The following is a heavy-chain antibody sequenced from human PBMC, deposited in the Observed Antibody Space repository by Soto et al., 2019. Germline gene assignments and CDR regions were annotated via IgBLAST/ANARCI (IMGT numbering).Heavy chain of an antibody. V-gene: IGHV3-74*01. Sequence: GGSLRLSCAASGFDFTNSWMHWVRQAPGKGLVWVSHVNSDGSITTYADSVKGRFTISRDNAKNTVYLQMNSLRVEDTAVYYCTRDQRYSSAVWGQGTLVTVSS. D-gene: IGHD5-18*01. CDR2: VNSDGSIT. CDR3: TRDQRYSSAV. J-gene: IGHJ4*02. CDR1: GFDFTNSW.